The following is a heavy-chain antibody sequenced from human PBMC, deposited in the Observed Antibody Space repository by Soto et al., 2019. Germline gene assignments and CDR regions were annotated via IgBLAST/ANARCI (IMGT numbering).Heavy chain of an antibody. CDR3: AKDQYFDSSGYLIPGVYDY. D-gene: IGHD3-22*01. CDR2: ISYDGSNK. V-gene: IGHV3-30*18. Sequence: QVQLVESGGGVVQPGRSLRLSCVASGFTFSSYGMHWVRQAPGKGLEWVAVISYDGSNKYYADSVKGRFTISRDNSKNTLYLQMNSLRAEDTAVYYCAKDQYFDSSGYLIPGVYDYWGQGTLVTVSS. CDR1: GFTFSSYG. J-gene: IGHJ4*02.